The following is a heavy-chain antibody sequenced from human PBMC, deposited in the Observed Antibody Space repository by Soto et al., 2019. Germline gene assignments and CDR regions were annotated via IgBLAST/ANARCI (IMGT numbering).Heavy chain of an antibody. V-gene: IGHV4-34*01. J-gene: IGHJ6*02. D-gene: IGHD6-6*01. Sequence: PSETLSLTCAVYGGSFSGYYWSWIRQPPGKGLEWIGEINHSGSTNYNPSLKSRVTISVDTSKNQFSLKLSSVTAADTAVYYCARGSIAARPSCYYYGMDVWGQGTTVTVSS. CDR2: INHSGST. CDR3: ARGSIAARPSCYYYGMDV. CDR1: GGSFSGYY.